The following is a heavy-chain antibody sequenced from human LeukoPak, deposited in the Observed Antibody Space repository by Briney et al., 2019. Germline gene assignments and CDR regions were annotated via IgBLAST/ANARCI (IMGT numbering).Heavy chain of an antibody. CDR3: ATKSGTYYNY. V-gene: IGHV3-48*03. CDR1: GFTFSAYH. J-gene: IGHJ4*02. Sequence: GGSLRLSCAASGFTFSAYHINWVRQAPGKGLEWISYISTTGTTIHYADSVKGRFTISRDNAKKSLYLQINSLRTEDTAVYYCATKSGTYYNYWGRGSLVTVSS. D-gene: IGHD1-26*01. CDR2: ISTTGTTI.